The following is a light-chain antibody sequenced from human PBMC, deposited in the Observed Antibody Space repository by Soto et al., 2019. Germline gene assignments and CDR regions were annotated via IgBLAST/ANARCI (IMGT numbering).Light chain of an antibody. CDR3: QKYNNWPLT. V-gene: IGKV3-15*01. Sequence: ETVMTQSPATLSVSPGERVTLSCRASQSVGSYVAWYQQKPGQAPRLLIYGASTRATGIPARFSGSGSGTEFPLTIKSLQSEDFAVYYCQKYNNWPLTFGGGTKVEI. J-gene: IGKJ4*01. CDR1: QSVGSY. CDR2: GAS.